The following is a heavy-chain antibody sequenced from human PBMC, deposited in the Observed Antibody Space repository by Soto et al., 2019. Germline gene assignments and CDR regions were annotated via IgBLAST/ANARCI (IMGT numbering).Heavy chain of an antibody. D-gene: IGHD6-13*01. Sequence: QVQLVQSGAEEKKPGASVKVSCKASGYTFTSYAMHWVRQATGQRLEWMGWINAGNGNTKYSQKFQGRVTITRDTSASTAYMELSSLRSEDTAVYYCARDSGGGYFDYGGQGTLVTVSS. CDR3: ARDSGGGYFDY. CDR2: INAGNGNT. CDR1: GYTFTSYA. J-gene: IGHJ4*02. V-gene: IGHV1-3*05.